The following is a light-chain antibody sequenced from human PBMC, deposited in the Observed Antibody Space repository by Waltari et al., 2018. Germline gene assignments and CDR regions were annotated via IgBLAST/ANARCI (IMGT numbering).Light chain of an antibody. CDR3: QVWDSSSDHVV. V-gene: IGLV3-21*02. CDR1: NIGSKS. J-gene: IGLJ2*01. CDR2: DDS. Sequence: SYVLTQPPSVSVAPGQTARITCGGNNIGSKSVHWYQQKPGQAPVLVVYDDSDRPSGSPERFSGSNSGNTATLTIGRVEAGDEADYYCQVWDSSSDHVVFGGGTKLTVL.